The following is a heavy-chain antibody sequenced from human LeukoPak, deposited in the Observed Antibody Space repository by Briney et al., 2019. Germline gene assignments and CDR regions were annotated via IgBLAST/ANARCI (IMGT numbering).Heavy chain of an antibody. CDR2: INPNSGGT. V-gene: IGHV1-2*02. Sequence: ASVNVSCKASGYTFTGYYMHWVRQAPGQGLEWMGWINPNSGGTNYAQKFQGRVTMTRDTSISTAYMELSRLRSDDTAVYYCASSDAAAGPIDYWGQGTLVTVSS. D-gene: IGHD6-13*01. J-gene: IGHJ4*02. CDR1: GYTFTGYY. CDR3: ASSDAAAGPIDY.